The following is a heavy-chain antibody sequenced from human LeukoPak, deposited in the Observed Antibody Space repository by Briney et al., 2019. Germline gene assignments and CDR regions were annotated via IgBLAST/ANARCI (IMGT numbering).Heavy chain of an antibody. Sequence: GGSLRLSCAASGFTVSSNYMIWVRQAPGKGLEWVSVIYSGGATYYADSVKGRFTISRDNSKNTLYLQMNSLRAEDTAVYYRTRGPYGDDSNGYYGMDVWGQGTPVTVSS. D-gene: IGHD4-17*01. J-gene: IGHJ6*02. CDR3: TRGPYGDDSNGYYGMDV. CDR1: GFTVSSNY. CDR2: IYSGGAT. V-gene: IGHV3-53*01.